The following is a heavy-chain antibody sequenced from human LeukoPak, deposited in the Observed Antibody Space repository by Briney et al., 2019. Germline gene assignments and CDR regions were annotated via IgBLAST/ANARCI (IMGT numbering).Heavy chain of an antibody. CDR3: ARAVTVLLWFGESYDP. CDR1: GYTFTSYG. Sequence: GASVKVSCKASGYTFTSYGISWERQAPGQGLEWMGWISAYNGNTNYAQKLQGRVTMTTDTSTSTAYMELRSLRSDDTAVYYCARAVTVLLWFGESYDPWGQGTLVTVSS. J-gene: IGHJ5*02. CDR2: ISAYNGNT. D-gene: IGHD3-10*01. V-gene: IGHV1-18*01.